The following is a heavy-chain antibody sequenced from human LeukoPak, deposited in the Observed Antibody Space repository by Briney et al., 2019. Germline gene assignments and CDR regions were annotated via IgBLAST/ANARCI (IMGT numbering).Heavy chain of an antibody. CDR2: IIPILGIA. CDR3: ARNVDYYYYMEV. V-gene: IGHV1-69*02. Sequence: SVKVSCKAFGGTFSSYTISWVRQAPGQGLEWMGRIIPILGIANYAQKFQGRVTITADKSTSTAYMELSSLRSEDTAVYYCARNVDYYYYMEVWGKGTTVTVS. CDR1: GGTFSSYT. J-gene: IGHJ6*03.